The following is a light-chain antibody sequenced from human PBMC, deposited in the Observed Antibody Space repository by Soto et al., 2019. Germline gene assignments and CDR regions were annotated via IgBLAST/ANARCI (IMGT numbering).Light chain of an antibody. CDR1: QSVSSN. J-gene: IGKJ5*01. Sequence: EIVLTPSPGTLSLSPGERATLSCRASQSVSSNLAWYQQKPGQAPRLLIYGASTRATGIPARFSGSGSGTEFTLTISSLQSEDFAVYYCQQYNNWPPITFGQGTRLEN. V-gene: IGKV3-15*01. CDR3: QQYNNWPPIT. CDR2: GAS.